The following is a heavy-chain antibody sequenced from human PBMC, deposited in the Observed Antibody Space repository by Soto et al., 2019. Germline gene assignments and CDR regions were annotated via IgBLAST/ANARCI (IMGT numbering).Heavy chain of an antibody. Sequence: QVQLVQSGAEVKKPGASVKVSCKASGYTFTSYYMHWVRQAPGQGLEWMGIINPSGGSTSYEQKFQGRVTMTRDPSTSTVYMEMSSLRSEDTAVYYCARVARYSSSWYFSRSLAYWGQGTLVTVSS. V-gene: IGHV1-46*01. CDR3: ARVARYSSSWYFSRSLAY. J-gene: IGHJ4*02. CDR2: INPSGGST. CDR1: GYTFTSYY. D-gene: IGHD6-13*01.